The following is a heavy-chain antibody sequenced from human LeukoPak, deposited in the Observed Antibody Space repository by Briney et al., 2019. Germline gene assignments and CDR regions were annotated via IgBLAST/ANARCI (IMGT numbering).Heavy chain of an antibody. V-gene: IGHV1-2*02. J-gene: IGHJ4*02. Sequence: GASVKVSCKASGYTFTGYYMHWVRQAPGQGLEWMGWINPNSGGTNYAQKFQGRVTMTRDTSISTAYMELSRLRSDDTAVYYCAREQRRGGSGNDYWGQGTLVTVSS. D-gene: IGHD3-10*01. CDR1: GYTFTGYY. CDR2: INPNSGGT. CDR3: AREQRRGGSGNDY.